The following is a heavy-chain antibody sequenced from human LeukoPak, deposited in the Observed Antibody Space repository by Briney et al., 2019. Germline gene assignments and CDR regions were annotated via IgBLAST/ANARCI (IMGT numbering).Heavy chain of an antibody. CDR3: ARGRSGYGPFDACV. V-gene: IGHV3-23*01. CDR2: IVGRGDDT. Sequence: GGSLRLFCTASGFTFNSYTMRWLRQAPGRGMEWISAIVGRGDDTDHADSVKGRFTVPRDNSRNTLYLQMNRLRVEDTGVYYCARGRSGYGPFDACV. D-gene: IGHD3-22*01. J-gene: IGHJ3*02. CDR1: GFTFNSYT.